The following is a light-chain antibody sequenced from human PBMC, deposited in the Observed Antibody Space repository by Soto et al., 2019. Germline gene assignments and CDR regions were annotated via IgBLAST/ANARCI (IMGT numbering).Light chain of an antibody. CDR3: HQYNCDPLT. V-gene: IGKV1-27*01. CDR2: AAS. CDR1: QGISNY. Sequence: DIQMTQSPSSLSASVGDRVTITCRASQGISNYLAWYQQKPGKVPKLLIYAASTLKSGVPSRFSGSGSGTDFTLTISSLQPEDVAAYYCHQYNCDPLTFGPGTKVDIK. J-gene: IGKJ3*01.